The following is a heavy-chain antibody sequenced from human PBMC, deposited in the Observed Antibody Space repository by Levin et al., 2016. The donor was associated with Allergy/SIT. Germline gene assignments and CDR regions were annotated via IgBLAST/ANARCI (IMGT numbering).Heavy chain of an antibody. V-gene: IGHV3-33*07. CDR2: IWYDGSKK. CDR3: ERDISFASLDY. Sequence: GGSLRLSCAASGFTFRNHGFYWVRQAPGKGLEWVALIWYDGSKKDYTDSVKGRFTISRDDSTNTLYLQMNSLRVEDTAVYYCERDISFASLDYWGQGTLVTVSS. J-gene: IGHJ4*02. CDR1: GFTFRNHG. D-gene: IGHD2-21*01.